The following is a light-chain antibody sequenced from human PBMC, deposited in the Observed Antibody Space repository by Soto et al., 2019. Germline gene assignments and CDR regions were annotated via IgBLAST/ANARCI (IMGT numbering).Light chain of an antibody. CDR2: AAS. Sequence: DIQMTRSPSAVSASLGDRVTITCRASQGITYWLAWYQQRPGKAPKCLIYAASILEAGVSSRFSGSGSGTNFTLTISNLQPEDSAVYYCHQSNDWWTFGQGTKVDIK. CDR3: HQSNDWWT. CDR1: QGITYW. J-gene: IGKJ1*01. V-gene: IGKV1D-16*01.